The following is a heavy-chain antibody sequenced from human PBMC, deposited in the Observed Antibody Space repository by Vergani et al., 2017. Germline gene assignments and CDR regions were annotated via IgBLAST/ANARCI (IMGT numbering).Heavy chain of an antibody. V-gene: IGHV3-33*06. J-gene: IGHJ3*02. Sequence: QVQLVESGGGVVQPGRSLRLSCAASGFTFSSYGMHWVRQAPGKGLEWVAVIWYDGSNKYYADSVKGRFTISRDNSKNTMYLQMNSLRAEDTDLYYCAKSPSSIADAFDIWGQGTMVTVSS. CDR3: AKSPSSIADAFDI. CDR1: GFTFSSYG. CDR2: IWYDGSNK.